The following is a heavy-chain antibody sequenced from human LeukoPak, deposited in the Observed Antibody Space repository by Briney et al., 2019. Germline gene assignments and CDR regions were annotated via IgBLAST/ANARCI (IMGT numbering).Heavy chain of an antibody. D-gene: IGHD6-13*01. CDR3: ARDSVFWGQQLVGFDP. Sequence: SETLSLTCTVSGGSISSYYWSWIRQPPGKGLEWIGYIYYSGSTNYNPSLKSRVTISVDTSKNQFSLKLSSVTAADTAVYYCARDSVFWGQQLVGFDPWGQGTLVTVSS. CDR1: GGSISSYY. CDR2: IYYSGST. V-gene: IGHV4-59*01. J-gene: IGHJ5*02.